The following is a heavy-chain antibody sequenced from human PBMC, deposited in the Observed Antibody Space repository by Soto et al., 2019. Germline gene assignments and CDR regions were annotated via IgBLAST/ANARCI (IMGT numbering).Heavy chain of an antibody. CDR3: AREGGGDWYFDL. Sequence: QVQLVQSGAEVKKPGSSVKVSCKASGGTFSSYAISWVRQAPGQGLEWMGGIIPIFGTANYAQKFQGRVTINADESKSKAYMGLSSLRSEDTAVYYCAREGGGDWYFDLWGRGTLVTVSS. CDR2: IIPIFGTA. V-gene: IGHV1-69*12. CDR1: GGTFSSYA. J-gene: IGHJ2*01.